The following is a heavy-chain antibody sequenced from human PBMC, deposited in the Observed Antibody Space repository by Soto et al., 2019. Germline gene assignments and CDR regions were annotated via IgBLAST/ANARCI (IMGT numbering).Heavy chain of an antibody. V-gene: IGHV1-69*13. CDR1: GGTFSSYA. Sequence: ASVKVSCKASGGTFSSYAISWVRQAPGQGLEWMGGIIPIFGTANYAQKFQGRVTITADESTSTAYMELSSLRSEDTAVYYCARIREYSGYDWSVGFDYWGQGTLVTVSS. J-gene: IGHJ4*02. CDR3: ARIREYSGYDWSVGFDY. D-gene: IGHD5-12*01. CDR2: IIPIFGTA.